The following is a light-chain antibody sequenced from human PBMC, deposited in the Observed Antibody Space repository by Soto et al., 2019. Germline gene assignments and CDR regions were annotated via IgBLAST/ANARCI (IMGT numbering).Light chain of an antibody. CDR1: QSISTS. CDR2: KAS. J-gene: IGKJ1*01. Sequence: DIQMTQSPSTLSASVGDRVTITCRASQSISTSLAWYQQKPGKAPKVLIYKASSLESGVPSRFSGSGSGTEFTLTISSLQPDDFATYYCQHRDSYWTFGQGTKVEIK. V-gene: IGKV1-5*03. CDR3: QHRDSYWT.